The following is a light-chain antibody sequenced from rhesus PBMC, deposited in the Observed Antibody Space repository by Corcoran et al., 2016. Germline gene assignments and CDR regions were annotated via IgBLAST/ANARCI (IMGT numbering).Light chain of an antibody. CDR1: QGISSY. V-gene: IGKV1-32*01. CDR2: YAN. J-gene: IGKJ1*01. CDR3: QQYNSLPPT. Sequence: DIQMTQSPSSLSASVGDRVTITCRASQGISSYLNWYQQKPGKAPKLLIYYANRLKRGVPSRFSGSGSGKEFTLTISSLQPEDFATYYCQQYNSLPPTFGQGTKVEIK.